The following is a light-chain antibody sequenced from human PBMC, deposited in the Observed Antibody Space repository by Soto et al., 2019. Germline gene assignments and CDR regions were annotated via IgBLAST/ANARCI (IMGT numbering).Light chain of an antibody. V-gene: IGLV1-47*01. CDR2: RNN. Sequence: QAVVTQPPSASGTPGQRVTISCSGSSSNIGSKYVYWYQQLPGTAPKLLMYRNNQRPSGVPDRFSGSKSGTSASLAISGLRSEDEADYYCAAWDAGVSGPAFGGGTKLTVI. CDR3: AAWDAGVSGPA. J-gene: IGLJ2*01. CDR1: SSNIGSKY.